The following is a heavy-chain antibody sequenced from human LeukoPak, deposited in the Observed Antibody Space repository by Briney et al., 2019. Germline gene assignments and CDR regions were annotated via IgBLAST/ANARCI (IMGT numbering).Heavy chain of an antibody. J-gene: IGHJ4*02. CDR2: IIPIFGTA. D-gene: IGHD6-6*01. CDR1: GGTFSSYA. Sequence: GSSVKVSCKASGGTFSSYAISWVRQAPGQGLEWMGGIIPIFGTANYAQKFQGRVTITADESTSTAYMELSSLRSEDTAVYYCARATDASRYSSSPGYWGQGTLVTVSP. V-gene: IGHV1-69*01. CDR3: ARATDASRYSSSPGY.